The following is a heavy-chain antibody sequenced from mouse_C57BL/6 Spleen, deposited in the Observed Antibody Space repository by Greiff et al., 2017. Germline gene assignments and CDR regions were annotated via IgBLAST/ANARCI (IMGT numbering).Heavy chain of an antibody. CDR2: IDPEDGDT. CDR1: GFNIKDYY. Sequence: VQLQQSGAELVRPGASVKLSCTASGFNIKDYYMHWVKQRPEQGLEWIGRIDPEDGDTEYAPKFQGKATMTADTSSNTAYLQRSSRTSEDTAVYYCTRYYYGSSPYAMDYWGQGTSVTVSS. V-gene: IGHV14-1*01. D-gene: IGHD1-1*01. CDR3: TRYYYGSSPYAMDY. J-gene: IGHJ4*01.